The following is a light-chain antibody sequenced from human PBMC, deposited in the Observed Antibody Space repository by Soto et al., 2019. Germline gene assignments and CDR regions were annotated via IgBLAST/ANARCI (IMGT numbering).Light chain of an antibody. CDR1: SSDIGYYTY. CDR3: QSYDSSLSRRWV. J-gene: IGLJ3*02. Sequence: QSALTQPASVSGSPGQSITISCTGTSSDIGYYTYVSWSQQHPGEAPKLLVAGNRPSGVPDRFSVSKSGASASLAITGLQAEDEADYYCQSYDSSLSRRWVFGGGTKVTVL. V-gene: IGLV2-14*01. CDR2: G.